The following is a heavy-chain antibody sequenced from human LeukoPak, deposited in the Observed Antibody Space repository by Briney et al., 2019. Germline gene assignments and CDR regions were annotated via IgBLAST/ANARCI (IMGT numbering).Heavy chain of an antibody. CDR3: TRGGGGSFPHY. Sequence: GGPLRLSCAASGFTVSSNFLSWVRQPPGKGLEWVSDIYSGGSTYCADSVKGRFTISRDNSKNTLYLQMNSLRAEDTAVYYCTRGGGGSFPHYWGQGTLVTVSS. D-gene: IGHD2-21*01. J-gene: IGHJ4*02. V-gene: IGHV3-53*01. CDR2: IYSGGST. CDR1: GFTVSSNF.